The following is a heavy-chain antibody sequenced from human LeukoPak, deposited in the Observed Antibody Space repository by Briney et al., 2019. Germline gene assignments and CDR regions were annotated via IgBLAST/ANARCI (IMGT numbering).Heavy chain of an antibody. J-gene: IGHJ3*02. Sequence: SETLSLTCTVSGDSISSYYWGWIRQPAGKGLEWIGHIYTSGTTNYDPSLESRVTMSIDTSKNQFSLKLSSVTAADTAVYYCARQEQWLGRVDAFDIWGQGTMVTVSS. CDR2: IYTSGTT. V-gene: IGHV4-4*07. CDR3: ARQEQWLGRVDAFDI. CDR1: GDSISSYY. D-gene: IGHD6-19*01.